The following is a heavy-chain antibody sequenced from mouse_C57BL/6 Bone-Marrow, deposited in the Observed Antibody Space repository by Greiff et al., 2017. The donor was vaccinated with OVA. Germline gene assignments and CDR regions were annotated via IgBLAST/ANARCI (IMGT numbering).Heavy chain of an antibody. D-gene: IGHD2-5*01. CDR3: ARDSNYSLFAY. CDR2: ISYDGSN. J-gene: IGHJ3*01. Sequence: EVKLMESGPGLVKPSQSLSLTCSVTGYSITSGYYWNWIRQFPGNKLEWMGYISYDGSNNYNPSLKNRISITRDTSKNQFFLKLNSVTTEDTATYYCARDSNYSLFAYWGQGTLVTVSA. CDR1: GYSITSGYY. V-gene: IGHV3-6*01.